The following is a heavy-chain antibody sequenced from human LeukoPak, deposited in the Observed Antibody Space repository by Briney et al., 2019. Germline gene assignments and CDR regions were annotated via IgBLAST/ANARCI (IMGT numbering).Heavy chain of an antibody. D-gene: IGHD6-19*01. Sequence: KSGGSLRLSCAASGFTFSDYYMSWIRQASGKGLEWVSYISSSGSTIYYADSVKGRFTISRDNAKNSLYLQMNSLRAEDTAVYYCARDGPDDSGNNWFDPWGQGTLVTVSS. J-gene: IGHJ5*02. CDR3: ARDGPDDSGNNWFDP. CDR1: GFTFSDYY. CDR2: ISSSGSTI. V-gene: IGHV3-11*01.